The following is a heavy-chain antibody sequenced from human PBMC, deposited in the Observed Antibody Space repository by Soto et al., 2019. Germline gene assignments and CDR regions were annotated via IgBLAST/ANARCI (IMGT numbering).Heavy chain of an antibody. CDR3: STAIPSSSTWYHHYYSYMDV. D-gene: IGHD6-13*01. Sequence: EVQLVESGGGLVEPGGSLRLSCAASGFTFINAWMSWVRQAPGNGLEWVGRIKTKVDGGTTDYAAHVKGRFTISRDDSKHTLFLQMSSLKTEDTAVYYCSTAIPSSSTWYHHYYSYMDVWGKGTTVTVSS. CDR2: IKTKVDGGTT. V-gene: IGHV3-15*01. J-gene: IGHJ6*03. CDR1: GFTFINAW.